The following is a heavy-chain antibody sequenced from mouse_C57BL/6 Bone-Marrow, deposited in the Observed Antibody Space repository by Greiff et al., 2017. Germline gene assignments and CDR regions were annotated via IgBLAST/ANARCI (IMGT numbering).Heavy chain of an antibody. CDR3: TKGGIRRGYYYAMDY. J-gene: IGHJ4*01. V-gene: IGHV5-4*01. CDR2: ISDGGSYT. Sequence: EVQRVESGGGLVKPGGSLKLSCAASGFTFSSYAMSWVRQTPEKRLEWVATISDGGSYTYYPDNVKGRFTICRDNAKYYLYLQMSHLKSEDTAMYYCTKGGIRRGYYYAMDYWGQGTSVTVSS. CDR1: GFTFSSYA. D-gene: IGHD2-12*01.